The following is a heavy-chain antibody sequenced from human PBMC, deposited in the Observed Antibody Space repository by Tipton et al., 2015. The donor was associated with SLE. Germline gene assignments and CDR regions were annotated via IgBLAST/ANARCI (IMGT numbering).Heavy chain of an antibody. D-gene: IGHD6-19*01. CDR1: GGSISSYH. CDR3: ARDRGSGWYDY. CDR2: IYYSGST. J-gene: IGHJ4*02. Sequence: TLSLTCTVSGGSISSYHWSWIRQPPGKGLEWIGYIYYSGSTNYNPSLKSRVTISVDTSKNQFSLKLSSVTAADTAVYYCARDRGSGWYDYWGQGTLVTVSS. V-gene: IGHV4-59*01.